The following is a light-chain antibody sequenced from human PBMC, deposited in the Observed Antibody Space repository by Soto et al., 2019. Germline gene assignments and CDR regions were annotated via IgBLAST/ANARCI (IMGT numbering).Light chain of an antibody. CDR1: QSVSSNS. CDR2: GAS. Sequence: EIGLTQSPGTLSLSPGERATLSCRASQSVSSNSLAWYQQKPGQAPRLLIYGASSRATGIPDRFSGSGSETDFTLTISRLEPEDFAVYYCQHYGRSPLTFGGGTKVEIK. CDR3: QHYGRSPLT. J-gene: IGKJ4*01. V-gene: IGKV3-20*01.